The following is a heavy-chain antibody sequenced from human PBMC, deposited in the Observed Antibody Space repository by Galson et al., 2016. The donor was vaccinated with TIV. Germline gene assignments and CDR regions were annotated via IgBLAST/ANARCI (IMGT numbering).Heavy chain of an antibody. D-gene: IGHD3-10*01. CDR1: GYIFANFG. Sequence: SVKVSCKASGYIFANFGISWLRQAPGQGPEWMGWIAAYSGNMNYAQNLQGRLTVTTDTSTSTAYMVLQSLTSDDTALYYCARDPRHTYGRFDYWGQGTLVTVSA. J-gene: IGHJ4*02. CDR3: ARDPRHTYGRFDY. V-gene: IGHV1-18*01. CDR2: IAAYSGNM.